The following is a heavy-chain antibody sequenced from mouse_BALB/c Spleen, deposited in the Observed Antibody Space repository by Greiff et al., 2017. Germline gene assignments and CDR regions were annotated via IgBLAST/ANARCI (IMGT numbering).Heavy chain of an antibody. CDR2: ISSGSSTI. V-gene: IGHV5-17*02. CDR1: GFTFSSFG. J-gene: IGHJ2*01. D-gene: IGHD2-10*01. Sequence: EVQLVESGGGLVQPGGSRKLSCAASGFTFSSFGMHWVRQAPEKGLEWIAYISSGSSTIYYADTVKGRFTISRDNPKNTLFLQMTSLRSEDTAMYYCASYYGNYIDYWGQGTTLTVSS. CDR3: ASYYGNYIDY.